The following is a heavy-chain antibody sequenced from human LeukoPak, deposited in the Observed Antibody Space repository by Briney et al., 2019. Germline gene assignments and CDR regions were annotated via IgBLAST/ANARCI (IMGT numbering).Heavy chain of an antibody. D-gene: IGHD3-10*01. J-gene: IGHJ6*02. Sequence: ASVKLSCKASGYTFTSYYMHWVRQAPGQGLEWMGIINPSGGSTSYAQKFQGRVTMTRDTSASTVYMELSSLRSEDTAVYYCARGLGYYGSGGPYGYYYGMDVWGQGTTVTVSS. CDR3: ARGLGYYGSGGPYGYYYGMDV. CDR1: GYTFTSYY. V-gene: IGHV1-46*01. CDR2: INPSGGST.